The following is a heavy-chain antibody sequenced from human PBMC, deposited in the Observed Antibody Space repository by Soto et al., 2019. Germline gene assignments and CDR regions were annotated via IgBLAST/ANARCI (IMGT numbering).Heavy chain of an antibody. J-gene: IGHJ4*02. Sequence: EVHLVESGGGLVQPGGSLRLSCVASGFAFDAYWMHWVRQVPGEGPVWVSRIDYDGTTTTYADSVKGRFTISRDNAKNTLYLQMNSLRAEDTGVDYCTRGPRPSSAGTGAYWGQGTLVTVSS. V-gene: IGHV3-74*01. D-gene: IGHD6-13*01. CDR2: IDYDGTTT. CDR1: GFAFDAYW. CDR3: TRGPRPSSAGTGAY.